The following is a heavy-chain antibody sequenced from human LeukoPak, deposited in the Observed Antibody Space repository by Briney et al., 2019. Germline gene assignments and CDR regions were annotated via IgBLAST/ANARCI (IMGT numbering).Heavy chain of an antibody. J-gene: IGHJ6*02. D-gene: IGHD6-13*01. CDR2: ISGSGDIT. CDR3: AKAASSSWPSYYYGMDV. CDR1: GFTFSSYA. V-gene: IGHV3-23*01. Sequence: PGGSLRLSCAASGFTFSSYAMTWVRQAPGKGLEWVSAISGSGDITYYADSVKGRFTISKDNSKNTVYLQMSSLRVDDTAVYYCAKAASSSWPSYYYGMDVWGQGTTVTVSS.